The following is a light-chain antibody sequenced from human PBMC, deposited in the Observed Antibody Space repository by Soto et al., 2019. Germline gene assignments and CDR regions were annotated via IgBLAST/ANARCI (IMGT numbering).Light chain of an antibody. Sequence: IVIAQTADSLAVSLGERHTLNCKSSQNILYSSNSKNYLAWYQQKPGQPPKLLIYWASTRESGVPDRFSGSGSGTDFTLTISSLQAEDVAVYFCQVYGSSSKTFGQGTKVAIK. V-gene: IGKV4-1*01. CDR3: QVYGSSSKT. CDR1: QNILYSSNSKNY. J-gene: IGKJ1*01. CDR2: WAS.